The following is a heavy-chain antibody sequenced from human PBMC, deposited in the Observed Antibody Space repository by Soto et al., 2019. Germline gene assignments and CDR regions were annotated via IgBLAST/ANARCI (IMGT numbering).Heavy chain of an antibody. CDR3: ARDISLGSSA. J-gene: IGHJ5*02. V-gene: IGHV4-31*03. CDR1: GGSIRSGGYY. Sequence: PSETLSLTCTVSGGSIRSGGYYWSWIRQHPGKGLEWIGYIYYSGSTYYNPSLKSRVTISVDTSKNQFSLKLSSVTAADTAVYYCARDISLGSSAWGPGTLVTVAS. CDR2: IYYSGST. D-gene: IGHD6-25*01.